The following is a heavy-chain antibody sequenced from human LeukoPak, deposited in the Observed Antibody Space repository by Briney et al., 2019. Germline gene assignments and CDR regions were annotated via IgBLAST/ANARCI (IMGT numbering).Heavy chain of an antibody. CDR1: GFTFSDYY. D-gene: IGHD5-24*01. CDR3: ASTIRYYYYYYGMDV. J-gene: IGHJ6*02. CDR2: ISSSGSTI. V-gene: IGHV3-11*01. Sequence: GGSLRPSCAASGFTFSDYYMSWIRQAPGKGLEWVSYISSSGSTIYYADSVKGRFTISRDNAKNSLYLQMNSPRAEDTAVYYCASTIRYYYYYYGMDVWGQGTTVTVSS.